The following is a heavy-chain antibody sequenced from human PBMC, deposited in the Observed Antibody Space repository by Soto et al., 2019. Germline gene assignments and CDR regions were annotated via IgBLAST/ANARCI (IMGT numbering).Heavy chain of an antibody. J-gene: IGHJ6*02. CDR3: AREGGYYYYCGMDI. D-gene: IGHD3-16*01. Sequence: GGSLRLSCAASGFTFSSSAMHWVRQAPGKGLEWVAVISYDGSNKYYADSVQGRFTISRDNSKNTLYLQMNSLRAEDTAVYYCAREGGYYYYCGMDIWGQGTTVTVSS. CDR1: GFTFSSSA. V-gene: IGHV3-30-3*01. CDR2: ISYDGSNK.